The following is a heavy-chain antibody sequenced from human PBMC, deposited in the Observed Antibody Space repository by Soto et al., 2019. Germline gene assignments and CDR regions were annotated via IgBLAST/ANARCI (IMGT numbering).Heavy chain of an antibody. J-gene: IGHJ4*02. CDR3: ASIGTYYYDSSGHDY. D-gene: IGHD3-22*01. CDR2: IYYSGST. CDR1: GGSISSGGYY. Sequence: SETLSLTCTVSGGSISSGGYYWSWIRQHPGKGLEWIGYIYYSGSTYYNPSLKSRVTISVDTSKNQFSLKLSSVTAADTAVYYCASIGTYYYDSSGHDYWGQGTLVTISS. V-gene: IGHV4-31*02.